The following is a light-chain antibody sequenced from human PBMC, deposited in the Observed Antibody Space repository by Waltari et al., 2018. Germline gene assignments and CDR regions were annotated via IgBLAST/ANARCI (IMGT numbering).Light chain of an antibody. CDR2: DKN. V-gene: IGLV3-19*01. J-gene: IGLJ2*01. Sequence: SSELTQDRAVSVAMGQTVSTTCQGNGLSSYDASWYQQRPGQAPILIMYDKNNRPSGVPDRFSGSNSDNTASLTITGAQAEDEASYYCHSRDASGVGGSFGGGTKLTVL. CDR3: HSRDASGVGGS. CDR1: GLSSYD.